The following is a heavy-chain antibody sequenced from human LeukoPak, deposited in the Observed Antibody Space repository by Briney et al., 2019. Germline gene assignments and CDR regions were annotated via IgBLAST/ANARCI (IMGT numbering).Heavy chain of an antibody. CDR1: GFTFSSYA. D-gene: IGHD3-3*01. Sequence: GGSLRLSCAASGFTFSSYAMSWVRQTPGKGLEWVSAISGSGGSTYYADSVKGRFTISRDNSKNTLFLQMNSLRAEDTAPYYRAKSVAIYFYYGLDVWGQGTTVTVSS. V-gene: IGHV3-23*01. CDR3: AKSVAIYFYYGLDV. CDR2: ISGSGGST. J-gene: IGHJ6*02.